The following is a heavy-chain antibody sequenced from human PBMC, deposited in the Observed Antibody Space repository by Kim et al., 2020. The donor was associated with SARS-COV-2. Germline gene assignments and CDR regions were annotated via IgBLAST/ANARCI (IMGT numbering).Heavy chain of an antibody. J-gene: IGHJ2*01. CDR3: AKKPGYSSPWYFDL. D-gene: IGHD5-18*01. V-gene: IGHV3-23*01. Sequence: ADSGKGRFTISRDNSKNTLYLQMNSLRAEDTAVYYCAKKPGYSSPWYFDLWGRGTLVTVSS.